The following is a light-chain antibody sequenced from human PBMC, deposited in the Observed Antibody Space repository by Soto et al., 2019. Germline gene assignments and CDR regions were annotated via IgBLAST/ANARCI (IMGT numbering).Light chain of an antibody. CDR1: QSVSSY. CDR2: DAS. Sequence: IVLTQSPDTLSLSPGERATLSCRASQSVSSYSAWYQQKPGQAPRLLIYDASNRATGIPARFSGSGSGTNFTLTISSLEPEDFAVYYCQQRSNWPPWTFGQGTKVDIK. CDR3: QQRSNWPPWT. V-gene: IGKV3-11*01. J-gene: IGKJ1*01.